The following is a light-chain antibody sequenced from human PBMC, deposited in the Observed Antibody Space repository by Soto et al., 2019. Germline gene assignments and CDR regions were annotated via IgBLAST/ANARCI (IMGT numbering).Light chain of an antibody. CDR2: GAS. J-gene: IGKJ2*01. V-gene: IGKV3-20*01. CDR3: HQYHSPPQT. CDR1: QSVSGKY. Sequence: EIVLTQSPGTLSLSPGERATLSCRASQSVSGKYLAWYQQKPGQTPRLLIYGASNRASGISDKFSGSGSGTDFSLTISRLEPEDSAVYYCHQYHSPPQTFGQGTKVDIK.